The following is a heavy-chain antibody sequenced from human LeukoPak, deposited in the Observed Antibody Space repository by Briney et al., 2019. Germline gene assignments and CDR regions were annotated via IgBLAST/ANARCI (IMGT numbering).Heavy chain of an antibody. CDR2: LSASNGNP. CDR3: ARDLRELMGGDYYFDY. CDR1: GYTLSKFG. Sequence: ASVKVSCTASGYTLSKFGISWVRQAPGQGLEWMGWLSASNGNPNYAQKVRDRVTMTTDTSTNTAYLELTSLRSDDTAVYYCARDLRELMGGDYYFDYWGQGTLVTVSS. J-gene: IGHJ4*02. D-gene: IGHD2-8*01. V-gene: IGHV1-18*01.